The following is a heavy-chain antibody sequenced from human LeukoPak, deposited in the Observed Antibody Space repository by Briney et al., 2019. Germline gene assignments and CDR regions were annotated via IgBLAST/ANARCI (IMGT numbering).Heavy chain of an antibody. J-gene: IGHJ3*02. Sequence: ASVKVSCKASGYTFTNYYMHWVRQAPGQGLEWMGMINPSGGSASYAQKFQGRVTMTRDTSTSTVYMELSSLRSEDTAVYYCAREFRGYSYGFHAFDIWGQGTMVTVSS. D-gene: IGHD5-18*01. CDR1: GYTFTNYY. V-gene: IGHV1-46*01. CDR3: AREFRGYSYGFHAFDI. CDR2: INPSGGSA.